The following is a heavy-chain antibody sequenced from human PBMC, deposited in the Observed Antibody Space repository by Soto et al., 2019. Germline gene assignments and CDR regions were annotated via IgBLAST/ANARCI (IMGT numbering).Heavy chain of an antibody. CDR1: GGSVSSNSYS. J-gene: IGHJ6*02. CDR2: VYSNDKT. D-gene: IGHD2-2*03. V-gene: IGHV4-39*01. Sequence: QLQLQESGPGLVKPSETLSLTCTVSGGSVSSNSYSWGWVRQSPGKGLEWIATVYSNDKTYYNPSLLSRVTISVDTSKNEFSLRLNSVTAADTAVYYCASLNGYCVSTKCTGYYGMDVWGQGTTVTVSS. CDR3: ASLNGYCVSTKCTGYYGMDV.